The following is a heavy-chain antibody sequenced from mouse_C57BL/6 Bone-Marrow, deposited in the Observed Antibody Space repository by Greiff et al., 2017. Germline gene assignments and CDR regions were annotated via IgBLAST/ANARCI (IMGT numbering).Heavy chain of an antibody. Sequence: QVHVKQPGAELVKPGASVKLSCKASGYTFTSYWMHWVKQRPGQGLEWIGMIHPNSGSTNYNEKFKSKATLTVDKSSSTAYMQLSSLTSEDSAVXYCARGATAPGDFDYWGQGTTLTVSS. J-gene: IGHJ2*01. D-gene: IGHD1-2*01. V-gene: IGHV1-64*01. CDR2: IHPNSGST. CDR1: GYTFTSYW. CDR3: ARGATAPGDFDY.